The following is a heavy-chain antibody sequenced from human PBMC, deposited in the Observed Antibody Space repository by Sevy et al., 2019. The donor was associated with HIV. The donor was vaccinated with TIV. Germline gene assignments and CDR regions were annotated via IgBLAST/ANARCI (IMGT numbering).Heavy chain of an antibody. CDR3: ARDNYYGSGSSYYYYGMDV. Sequence: GGSLRLSCAASGFTFSSYSMNWVRQAPGKGLEWVSYISSSSSTIYYADSVKGRFTISRDNAKNSLYLQMNSLRAEDTAVYYCARDNYYGSGSSYYYYGMDVWGQGTTVTVSS. CDR2: ISSSSSTI. V-gene: IGHV3-48*01. J-gene: IGHJ6*02. D-gene: IGHD3-10*01. CDR1: GFTFSSYS.